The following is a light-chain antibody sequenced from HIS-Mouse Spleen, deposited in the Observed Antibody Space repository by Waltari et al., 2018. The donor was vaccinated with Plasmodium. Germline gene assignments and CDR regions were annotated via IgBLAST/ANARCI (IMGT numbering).Light chain of an antibody. CDR1: QSICSW. V-gene: IGKV1-5*03. Sequence: DLQMTQSPSTLSASVGDRFTITCRASQSICSWLAWYQQKPGKAPKLLIYKASSLESGVPSRFSGSGSGTEFTLTISSLQPDDFATYYCQQYNSDPYTFGQGTKLEIK. J-gene: IGKJ2*01. CDR3: QQYNSDPYT. CDR2: KAS.